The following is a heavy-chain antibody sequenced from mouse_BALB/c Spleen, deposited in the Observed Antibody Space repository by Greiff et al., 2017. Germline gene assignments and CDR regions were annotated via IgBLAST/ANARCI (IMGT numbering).Heavy chain of an antibody. CDR1: GFTFSDYY. Sequence: EVQRVESGGGLVKPGGSLKLSCAASGFTFSDYYMYWVRQTPEKRLEWVATISDGGSYTYYPDSVKGRFTISRDNAKNNLYLQMSSLKSEDTAMYYCARGDYDVMAMDYWGQGTSVTVSS. V-gene: IGHV5-4*02. CDR2: ISDGGSYT. J-gene: IGHJ4*01. D-gene: IGHD2-4*01. CDR3: ARGDYDVMAMDY.